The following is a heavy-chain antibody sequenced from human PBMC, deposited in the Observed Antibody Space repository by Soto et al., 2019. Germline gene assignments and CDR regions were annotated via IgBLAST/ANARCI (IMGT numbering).Heavy chain of an antibody. CDR3: ARENQPGGLYFSYYGVDV. V-gene: IGHV1-3*01. CDR1: GYTFTKYD. CDR2: VSSRFENT. D-gene: IGHD2-2*01. Sequence: GASVKVSCKASGYTFTKYDIQWVRQAPGQRLEWVGCVSSRFENTRSSQRFQGRVTITRDTSANTAYMELSSLRSEDTAVYYCARENQPGGLYFSYYGVDVWGQGTTVAVSS. J-gene: IGHJ6*02.